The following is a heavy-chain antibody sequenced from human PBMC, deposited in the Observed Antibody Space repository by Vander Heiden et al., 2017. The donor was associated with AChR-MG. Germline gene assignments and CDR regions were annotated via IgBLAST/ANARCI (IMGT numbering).Heavy chain of an antibody. D-gene: IGHD4-17*01. CDR1: GGSISSYY. V-gene: IGHV4-59*01. J-gene: IGHJ3*02. CDR3: ARVSGDHDAFDI. Sequence: QVQLQESGPGLVKPSETLSLTCTVSGGSISSYYWSWIRQPPGKGLEWIGYIYYSGSTNYNPSLKSRVTISVDTSKNQFSLKLSSVTTADTAVYYCARVSGDHDAFDIWGQGTMVTVSS. CDR2: IYYSGST.